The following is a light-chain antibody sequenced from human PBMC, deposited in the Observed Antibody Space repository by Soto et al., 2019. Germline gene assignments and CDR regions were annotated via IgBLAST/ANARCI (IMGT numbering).Light chain of an antibody. CDR3: QHYGNSRT. CDR1: QSVYSN. Sequence: IVMTQSPDSLSVSPGERVTLSCRASQSVYSNLAWYQQKPGQAPRLLIYGGTSRATGIPDRFSGGASRTDFTLTSTRLEPEDFAVYYCQHYGNSRTFGQGTKVDNK. J-gene: IGKJ1*01. V-gene: IGKV3-20*01. CDR2: GGT.